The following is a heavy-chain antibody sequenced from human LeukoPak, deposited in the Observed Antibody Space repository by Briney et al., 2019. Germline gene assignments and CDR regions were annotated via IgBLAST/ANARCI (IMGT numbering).Heavy chain of an antibody. D-gene: IGHD6-13*01. CDR3: ARGGIAAAGTVHWFDP. J-gene: IGHJ5*02. CDR1: GFTFSSYD. V-gene: IGHV3-13*01. Sequence: GGSLRLSCAASGFTFSSYDMHWVRQATGKGLEWVSAIGTAGDTYYPGSVKGRFTISRENAKDSLYLQMNSLRAGDTAVYYCARGGIAAAGTVHWFDPWGQGTLVTVSS. CDR2: IGTAGDT.